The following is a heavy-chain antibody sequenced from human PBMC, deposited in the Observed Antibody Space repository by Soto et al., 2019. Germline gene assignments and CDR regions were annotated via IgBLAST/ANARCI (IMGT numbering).Heavy chain of an antibody. CDR1: GGSISSGGYY. V-gene: IGHV4-31*03. Sequence: SETLSLTCTVSGGSISSGGYYWSWIRQHPGKGLEWIGYIYYSGSTYYNPSPKSRVTISVDTSKNQFSLKLSSVTAADTAVYYCVRYLKLGHEQLVEGYYYYGMDVWGQGTTVTVSS. CDR3: VRYLKLGHEQLVEGYYYYGMDV. J-gene: IGHJ6*02. D-gene: IGHD6-13*01. CDR2: IYYSGST.